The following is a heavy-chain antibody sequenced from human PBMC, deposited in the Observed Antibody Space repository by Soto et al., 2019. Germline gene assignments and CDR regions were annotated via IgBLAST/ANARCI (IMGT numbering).Heavy chain of an antibody. D-gene: IGHD3-10*01. CDR1: GGSFNNYA. CDR3: AVAMVREILIFESSGMHV. V-gene: IGHV1-69*01. CDR2: IIPNFDTP. J-gene: IGHJ6*02. Sequence: QVHLVQSGAEVKKPGSSVKVSCKTSGGSFNNYAVSWVRQAPGQGLEWMGGIIPNFDTPNYAQKFQDRVTIIADESTSTDYMELRSLRSNVTAVYYCAVAMVREILIFESSGMHVWGQGTTVIVSS.